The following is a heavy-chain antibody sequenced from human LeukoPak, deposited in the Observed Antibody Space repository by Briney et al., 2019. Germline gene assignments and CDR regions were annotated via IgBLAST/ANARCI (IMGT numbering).Heavy chain of an antibody. D-gene: IGHD6-13*01. CDR1: GYTLTELS. CDR3: ARGHGSSWWFYYYMDV. J-gene: IGHJ6*03. CDR2: FDPEDGET. V-gene: IGHV1-24*01. Sequence: ASVKVSCKVSGYTLTELSMHWVRQAPGKGLEWMGGFDPEDGETIYAQKFQGRVTITADKSTSTAYMELSSLRSEDTAVYYCARGHGSSWWFYYYMDVWGKGTTVTVSS.